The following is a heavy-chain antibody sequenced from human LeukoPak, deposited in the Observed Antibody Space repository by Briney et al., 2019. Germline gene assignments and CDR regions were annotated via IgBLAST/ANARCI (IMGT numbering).Heavy chain of an antibody. J-gene: IGHJ4*02. V-gene: IGHV3-30*18. CDR2: ISYDGSNK. D-gene: IGHD6-13*01. CDR1: GFIVSSRY. CDR3: AKDASSSLEY. Sequence: GGSLRLSCAASGFIVSSRYMSWVRQAPSKGLEWVALISYDGSNKYYADSVKGRFTISRDSSKNTLYLQMNSLRTEDTAVYYCAKDASSSLEYWGQGTLVTVSS.